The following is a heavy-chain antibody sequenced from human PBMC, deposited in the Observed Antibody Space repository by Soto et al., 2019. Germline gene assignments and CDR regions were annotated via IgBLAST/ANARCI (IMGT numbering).Heavy chain of an antibody. CDR2: IYYSGST. Sequence: SETLSLTCTVSGGSISSGGYYWSWIRQHPGKGLEWIGYIYYSGSTYYNPSLKSRVTISVDTSKNQFSLKLSSVTAADTAVYYCASDRHDILTGYAWDYYYGMDVWGQGTTVTV. CDR1: GGSISSGGYY. CDR3: ASDRHDILTGYAWDYYYGMDV. J-gene: IGHJ6*02. V-gene: IGHV4-31*03. D-gene: IGHD3-9*01.